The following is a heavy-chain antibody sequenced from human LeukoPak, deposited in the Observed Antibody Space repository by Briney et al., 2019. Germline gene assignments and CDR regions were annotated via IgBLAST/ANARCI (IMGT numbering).Heavy chain of an antibody. CDR1: GFPFSNYW. J-gene: IGHJ6*03. CDR3: ARDKTVSALRRDYMDV. Sequence: GGSLRLSCVASGFPFSNYWMHWVRKVQGKGLVWFSRINLDGSTTTYADSVKGRFTISRDNAKNTLYLQMNSLRAEDTALYYCARDKTVSALRRDYMDVWGKGTTVTVSS. D-gene: IGHD4-17*01. CDR2: INLDGSTT. V-gene: IGHV3-74*01.